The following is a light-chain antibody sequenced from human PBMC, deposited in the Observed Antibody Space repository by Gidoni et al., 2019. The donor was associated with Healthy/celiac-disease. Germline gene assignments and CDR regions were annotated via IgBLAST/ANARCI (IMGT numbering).Light chain of an antibody. CDR3: MKALQTPFT. CDR2: LGS. Sequence: DMVMTQSTLSLPVTPGEPASISCRSSQSLLHSNGYNYLDWYLQKTGRSQQILFYLGSNRASGGPDRFSGSGSGTDFTLKISRVEAEDVGVYYCMKALQTPFTFGQGTRLEIK. V-gene: IGKV2-28*01. J-gene: IGKJ5*01. CDR1: QSLLHSNGYNY.